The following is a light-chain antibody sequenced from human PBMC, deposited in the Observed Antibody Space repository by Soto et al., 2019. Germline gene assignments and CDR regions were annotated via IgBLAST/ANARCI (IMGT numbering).Light chain of an antibody. Sequence: IQLTQSPSSLSASVGDRVAITCRASQGISSSLAWYQQKPGKAPKLLIYGASTLQSGVPSRFSGSGSGTDVTLTISSLQPEEFATYYCQQLNSYPWTFGQGTKVEIK. CDR3: QQLNSYPWT. V-gene: IGKV1-9*01. CDR2: GAS. CDR1: QGISSS. J-gene: IGKJ1*01.